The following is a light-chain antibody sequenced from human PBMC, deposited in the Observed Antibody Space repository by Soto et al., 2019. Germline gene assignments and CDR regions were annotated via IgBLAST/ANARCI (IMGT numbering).Light chain of an antibody. CDR2: WAS. V-gene: IGKV4-1*01. Sequence: DIVMTQSPDSLAVSLGERATINCKSSQSVFYSSNNKNYLAWYQQKSGQPPKLLIYWASTRESGVPDRFSGSGSGTDFTLTISSLQAEDVAVYYCQQYYSTPPYTFGQGTKLGIK. CDR1: QSVFYSSNNKNY. J-gene: IGKJ2*01. CDR3: QQYYSTPPYT.